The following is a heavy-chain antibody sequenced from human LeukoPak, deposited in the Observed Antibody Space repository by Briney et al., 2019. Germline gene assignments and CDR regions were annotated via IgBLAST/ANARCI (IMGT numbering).Heavy chain of an antibody. Sequence: ASVKVSCKASGYTFTSYDINWVRQATGQGLEWMGWMNPNSGSTGYAQKFQGRITMTRNTSISTAYMELSSLRSEDTAVYYCARRSRYYGSGTNWFDPWGQGTLVTVSS. CDR3: ARRSRYYGSGTNWFDP. D-gene: IGHD3-10*01. V-gene: IGHV1-8*01. CDR1: GYTFTSYD. CDR2: MNPNSGST. J-gene: IGHJ5*02.